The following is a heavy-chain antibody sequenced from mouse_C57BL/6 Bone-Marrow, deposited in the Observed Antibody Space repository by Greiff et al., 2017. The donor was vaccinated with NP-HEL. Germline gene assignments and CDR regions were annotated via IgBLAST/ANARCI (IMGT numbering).Heavy chain of an antibody. D-gene: IGHD2-5*01. CDR2: ISGGGGNT. CDR3: ARYSNYVRAMDY. Sequence: EVQRVESGGGLVKPGGSLKLSCAASGFTFSSYTMSWVRQTPEKRLEWVATISGGGGNTYYPDSVKGRFTISRDNAKNTLYLQMSSLRSEDTALYYCARYSNYVRAMDYWGQGTSVTVSS. J-gene: IGHJ4*01. CDR1: GFTFSSYT. V-gene: IGHV5-9*01.